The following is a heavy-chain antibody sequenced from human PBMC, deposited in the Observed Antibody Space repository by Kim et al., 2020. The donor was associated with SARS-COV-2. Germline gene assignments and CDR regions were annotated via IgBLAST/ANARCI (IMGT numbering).Heavy chain of an antibody. CDR3: ARVSYCSSTSCYWFDP. CDR1: GYSFTSYW. V-gene: IGHV5-10-1*01. D-gene: IGHD2-2*01. CDR2: IDPSDSYT. Sequence: GESLQISCKGSGYSFTSYWISWVRQMPGKGLEWMGRIDPSDSYTNYSPSFQGHVTISADKSISTAYLQWSSLKASDTAMYYCARVSYCSSTSCYWFDPWGQGTLVTVSS. J-gene: IGHJ5*02.